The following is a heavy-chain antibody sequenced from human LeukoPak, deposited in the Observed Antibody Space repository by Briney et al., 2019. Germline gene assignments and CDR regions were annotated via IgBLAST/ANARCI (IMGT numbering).Heavy chain of an antibody. CDR2: IKQDGSEK. J-gene: IGHJ4*02. Sequence: GGSLRLSCAASGFTFSSYWMSWVRQAPGKGLEWVANIKQDGSEKYYVDSVKGRFTISRDNAKNSLYLQMNSLRAEDTAVYYCARETSRIAVYSGDYWGQGTLVTVSS. CDR3: ARETSRIAVYSGDY. V-gene: IGHV3-7*01. D-gene: IGHD6-19*01. CDR1: GFTFSSYW.